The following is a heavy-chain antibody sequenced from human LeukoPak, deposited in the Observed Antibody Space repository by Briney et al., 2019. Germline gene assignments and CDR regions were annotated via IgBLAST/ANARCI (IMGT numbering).Heavy chain of an antibody. CDR3: ARVGDGYNRTSSYYYYYMDV. CDR2: IYYSGST. V-gene: IGHV4-59*01. J-gene: IGHJ6*03. Sequence: SETLSLTCTVSGGSISSYYWSWIRQPPGKGLEWIGYIYYSGSTNYNPSLKSRVTISVDTSKNQFSLKLSSVTAADTAVYYCARVGDGYNRTSSYYYYYMDVWGKGTTVTISS. D-gene: IGHD5-24*01. CDR1: GGSISSYY.